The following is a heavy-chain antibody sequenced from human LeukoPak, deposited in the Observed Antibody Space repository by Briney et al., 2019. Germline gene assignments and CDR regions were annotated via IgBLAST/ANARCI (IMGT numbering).Heavy chain of an antibody. CDR3: ARVGGTMVRGVLAYYYYYYMDV. D-gene: IGHD3-10*01. Sequence: ASVKVSCKAYGYTFTSYDINWVRQATGQGLEWMGWMNPNSGNTGYAQKFQGRVTMTRNTSISTAYMELSSLRSEDTAVYYCARVGGTMVRGVLAYYYYYYMDVWGKGTTVTISS. CDR2: MNPNSGNT. CDR1: GYTFTSYD. J-gene: IGHJ6*03. V-gene: IGHV1-8*01.